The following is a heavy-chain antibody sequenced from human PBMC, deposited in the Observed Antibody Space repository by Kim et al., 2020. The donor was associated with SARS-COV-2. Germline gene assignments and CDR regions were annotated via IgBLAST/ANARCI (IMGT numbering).Heavy chain of an antibody. V-gene: IGHV3-30*07. CDR3: ARGATREWLTDVYY. Sequence: AGPGKCRFTISRDNTKNTLYLQMNSLRAEDTAVYFCARGATREWLTDVYYWGQGTLVTVSS. D-gene: IGHD6-19*01. J-gene: IGHJ4*02.